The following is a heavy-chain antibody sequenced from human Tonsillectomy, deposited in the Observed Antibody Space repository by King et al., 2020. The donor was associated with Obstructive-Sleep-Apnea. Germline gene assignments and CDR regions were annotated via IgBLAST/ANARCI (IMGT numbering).Heavy chain of an antibody. CDR1: GFTFSSYA. CDR2: ISYDGSNK. J-gene: IGHJ4*02. Sequence: VQLVESGGGVVQPGRSLRLSCAASGFTFSSYAMHWVRQAPGKGLEWEAVISYDGSNKYFADSVKGRFTISRGNSKNTLYLQMNSLRVEDMAVYYCARGLWFGESNYFDFWGQGTLVTVSS. CDR3: ARGLWFGESNYFDF. V-gene: IGHV3-30*04. D-gene: IGHD3-10*01.